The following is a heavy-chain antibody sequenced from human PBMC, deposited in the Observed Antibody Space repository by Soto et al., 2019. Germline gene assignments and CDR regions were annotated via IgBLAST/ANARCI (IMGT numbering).Heavy chain of an antibody. CDR2: TFYTGNT. CDR3: ARDMHAGLTHYFDP. CDR1: GGSVTSYH. V-gene: IGHV4-59*02. Sequence: SETLSLTCFVSGGSVTSYHWSWILHFPGKGLEWIAYTFYTGNTNYNPSLQSRVTISLDTSKNQLSLKLNSMTAADTAVYYCARDMHAGLTHYFDPWGQGTLVTVSS. D-gene: IGHD1-20*01. J-gene: IGHJ5*02.